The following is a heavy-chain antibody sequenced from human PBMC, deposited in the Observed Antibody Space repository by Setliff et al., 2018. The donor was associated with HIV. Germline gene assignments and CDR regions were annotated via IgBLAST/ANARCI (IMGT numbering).Heavy chain of an antibody. CDR2: ISPDNANT. D-gene: IGHD1-1*01. J-gene: IGHJ4*02. Sequence: ASVVSCKSSGYTFTDYFMHWVRQAPGQGLEWMGWISPDNANTRISQRFRGSVTMTRDRSINTAYMEFSGLTSDDTAVYYCARQLSNSFDYWGQGTLVTVSS. CDR1: GYTFTDYF. V-gene: IGHV1-2*02. CDR3: ARQLSNSFDY.